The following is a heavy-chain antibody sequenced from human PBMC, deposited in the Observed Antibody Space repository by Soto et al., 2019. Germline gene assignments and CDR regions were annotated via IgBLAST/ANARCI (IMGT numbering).Heavy chain of an antibody. Sequence: QVQLVESGGGLVKPGESLRLSCAASGLTFSDYYMSWIRQAPGKGLEWLSYISSKSDYTKYADSVAGRFSISRDNAKNSLFLHMNSLRHDDTAVYYCARSGGFCSGDSCFLGAFEIWGHGTVVTVSS. V-gene: IGHV3-11*05. CDR3: ARSGGFCSGDSCFLGAFEI. CDR1: GLTFSDYY. D-gene: IGHD2-15*01. J-gene: IGHJ3*02. CDR2: ISSKSDYT.